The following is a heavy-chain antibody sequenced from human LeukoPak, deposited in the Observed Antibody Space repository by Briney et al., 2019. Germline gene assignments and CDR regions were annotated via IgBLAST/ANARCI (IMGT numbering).Heavy chain of an antibody. V-gene: IGHV4-31*03. Sequence: SETLSLTCTVSGGSISSGGYYWSWIRQHPGKGLEWIGYIYYSGSTYYNPSLKSRVTISVDTSKNQFSLKLSSVTAADTAVYYCARGGRAARDGKIDYWGQGTLVTVSS. CDR3: ARGGRAARDGKIDY. CDR2: IYYSGST. CDR1: GGSISSGGYY. D-gene: IGHD6-6*01. J-gene: IGHJ4*02.